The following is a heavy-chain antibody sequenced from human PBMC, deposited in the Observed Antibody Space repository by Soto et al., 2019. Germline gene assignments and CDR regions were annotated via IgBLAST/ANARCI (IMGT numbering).Heavy chain of an antibody. CDR3: ARDRGGSFTIPYAFDF. Sequence: QVQLVESGGGVVQPGRSLRLSCAASGFTFSSYGMHWVRQAPGKGLEWVAVIWYDGSNKYYADSVKGRFTISRDNSKNTLYLQMNSLRAEDTAVYYCARDRGGSFTIPYAFDFWGQGTMVTVSS. CDR2: IWYDGSNK. CDR1: GFTFSSYG. J-gene: IGHJ3*01. D-gene: IGHD3-3*01. V-gene: IGHV3-33*01.